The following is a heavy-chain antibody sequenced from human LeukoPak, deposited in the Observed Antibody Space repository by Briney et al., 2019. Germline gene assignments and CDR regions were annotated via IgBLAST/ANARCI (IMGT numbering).Heavy chain of an antibody. J-gene: IGHJ4*02. V-gene: IGHV3-23*01. CDR3: AKDSTYYYDSSAYSSYFDY. CDR2: ISGSGAST. Sequence: GGCLRLSCAASGFTFSSYAMSWVRQAPGKGLEWVSAISGSGASTYYADSVKGRFTISRDNSKNTLYLQMNSLRAEDTAVYYCAKDSTYYYDSSAYSSYFDYWGQGTLVTVSS. D-gene: IGHD3-22*01. CDR1: GFTFSSYA.